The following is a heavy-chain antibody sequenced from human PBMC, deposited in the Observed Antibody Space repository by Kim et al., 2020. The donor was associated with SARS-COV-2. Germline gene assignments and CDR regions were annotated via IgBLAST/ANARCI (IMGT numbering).Heavy chain of an antibody. CDR3: ARAPRRIITIFGVVTHFDY. Sequence: SETLSLTCTVSGGSISSGGYYWSWIRQHPGKGLEWIGYIYYSGSTYYNPSLKSRVTISVDTSKNQFSLKLSSVTAAATAVYYCARAPRRIITIFGVVTHFDYWGQGTLVTVSS. D-gene: IGHD3-3*01. CDR2: IYYSGST. V-gene: IGHV4-31*03. CDR1: GGSISSGGYY. J-gene: IGHJ4*02.